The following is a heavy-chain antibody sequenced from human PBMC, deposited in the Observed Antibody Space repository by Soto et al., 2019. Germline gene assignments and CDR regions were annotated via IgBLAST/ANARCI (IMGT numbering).Heavy chain of an antibody. J-gene: IGHJ6*02. CDR2: IIPILGIA. Sequence: QVQLVQSGAEVKKPGSSVKVSCKASGGTFSSYTISWVRQAPGQGLEWMGRIIPILGIANYAQKFQGRVTITADKSTSTDDMELSSLRSEDTAVYYCASGDCSGGSCTYCYGMDVWGQGTTVTVS. D-gene: IGHD2-15*01. CDR3: ASGDCSGGSCTYCYGMDV. V-gene: IGHV1-69*02. CDR1: GGTFSSYT.